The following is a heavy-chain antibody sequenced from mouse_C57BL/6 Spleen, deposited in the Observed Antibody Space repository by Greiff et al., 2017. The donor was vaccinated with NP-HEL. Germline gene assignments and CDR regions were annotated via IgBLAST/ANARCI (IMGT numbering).Heavy chain of an antibody. V-gene: IGHV1-64*01. CDR3: ARKGGYYGYFDV. J-gene: IGHJ1*03. CDR2: IHPNSGST. CDR1: GYTFTSYW. D-gene: IGHD1-1*02. Sequence: VQLQQPGAELVKPGASVKLSCKASGYTFTSYWMHWVKQRPGQGLEWIGMIHPNSGSTNYNEKLKSKATLTVDKSSSTAYMQLSSLTSEDSAVYYCARKGGYYGYFDVWGTGTTVTVSS.